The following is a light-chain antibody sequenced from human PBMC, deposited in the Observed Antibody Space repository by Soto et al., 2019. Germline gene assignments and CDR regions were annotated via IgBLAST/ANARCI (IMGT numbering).Light chain of an antibody. CDR2: LVS. V-gene: IGKV2-28*01. CDR1: ESLLHRNGNTL. J-gene: IGKJ1*01. CDR3: MQGLQTPRT. Sequence: DIVLTQSPLSLTVTPGESASISCTSSESLLHRNGNTLLGWYLQKPGQSPQLLIYLVSRRAPGVPDRFSGGGSGSDFTLTISRVEAEDVGVYYCMQGLQTPRTFGQGTRVEIK.